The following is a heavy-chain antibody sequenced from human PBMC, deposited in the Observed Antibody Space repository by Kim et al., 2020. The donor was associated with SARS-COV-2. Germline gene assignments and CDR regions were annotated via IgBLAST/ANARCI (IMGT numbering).Heavy chain of an antibody. V-gene: IGHV5-51*01. D-gene: IGHD6-13*01. CDR2: IYPGDSDT. CDR3: ARQSSNWAGVEDGMDV. J-gene: IGHJ6*02. Sequence: GESLKISCKGSGYSFTYYWIGWVRQMPGKGLEWMGIIYPGDSDTRYSPSFQGQVTISAVKSISTAYLQWSSLKASDTAMYYCARQSSNWAGVEDGMDVWGQGTTVTVSS. CDR1: GYSFTYYW.